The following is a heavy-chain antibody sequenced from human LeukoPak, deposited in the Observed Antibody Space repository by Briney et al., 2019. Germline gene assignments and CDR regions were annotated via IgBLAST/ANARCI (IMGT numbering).Heavy chain of an antibody. CDR1: GYTFTGYY. CDR3: ARDGQPYNWNDFDY. D-gene: IGHD1-1*01. CDR2: VNPNTGGT. J-gene: IGHJ4*01. Sequence: ASVKVSCKASGYTFTGYYMHWVRQAPGQGLEWMGWVNPNTGGTYYAQRFQGRVTMTRDTSISTAYMELRSLKSDDTAVYYCARDGQPYNWNDFDYWGQGTLVTVSS. V-gene: IGHV1-2*02.